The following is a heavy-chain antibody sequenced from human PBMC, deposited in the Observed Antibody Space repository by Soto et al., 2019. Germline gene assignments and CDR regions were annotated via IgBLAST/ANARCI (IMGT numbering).Heavy chain of an antibody. V-gene: IGHV4-4*07. Sequence: SETLSLTCAVSGGSISSYYWSWIRQPAGKGLEWIGRIYTSGSTNYNPSLKSRVTMSVDTSKNQFSLKLSSVTAADTAVYYCARDRERGFGELYARPLEGYGMDVWGQGTTVTVSS. CDR2: IYTSGST. CDR3: ARDRERGFGELYARPLEGYGMDV. J-gene: IGHJ6*02. D-gene: IGHD3-10*01. CDR1: GGSISSYY.